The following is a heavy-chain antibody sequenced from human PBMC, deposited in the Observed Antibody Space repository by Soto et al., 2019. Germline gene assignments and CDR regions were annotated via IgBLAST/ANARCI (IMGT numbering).Heavy chain of an antibody. D-gene: IGHD4-17*01. Sequence: EVQLLESGGGLVQPGGSLRLSCAASGFTFSSYAMSWVRQAPGKGLEWVSGISGSGGSTYYADSVKGRFTISRDNSKNTLYLQMNSLRAEDTAVYYCAKVSGGARWYGDYPFDHWGQGTLVTVSS. CDR2: ISGSGGST. CDR1: GFTFSSYA. CDR3: AKVSGGARWYGDYPFDH. V-gene: IGHV3-23*01. J-gene: IGHJ4*02.